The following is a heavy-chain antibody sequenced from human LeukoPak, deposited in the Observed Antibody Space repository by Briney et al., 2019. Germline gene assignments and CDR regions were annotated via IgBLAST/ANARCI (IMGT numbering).Heavy chain of an antibody. CDR1: GFTFSSYW. J-gene: IGHJ4*02. D-gene: IGHD1-1*01. V-gene: IGHV3-7*03. Sequence: GGSLRPSCAASGFTFSSYWMNWVRQAPGKGLEWVANIKQDGSEIYYVDSVKGRFTISRDNAKNSLYLQMNSLRVEDTAVYYCATSRTFDYWGQGTLVTVSS. CDR3: ATSRTFDY. CDR2: IKQDGSEI.